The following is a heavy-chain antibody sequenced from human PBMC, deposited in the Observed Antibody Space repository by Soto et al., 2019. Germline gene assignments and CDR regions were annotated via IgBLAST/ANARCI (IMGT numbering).Heavy chain of an antibody. CDR3: VRQGIGALHGLVDV. CDR2: IYSNGDT. D-gene: IGHD1-26*01. V-gene: IGHV4-59*08. Sequence: QVQLQASGPGLVKPSDTLSLTCTVSGDSIGTYNWGWIRQPPGKRLESIGYIYSNGDTSYNPALKTRVTNSADMSTKQFSQRLSSVTAADTAVYYCVRQGIGALHGLVDVWGQGTTVTVSS. CDR1: GDSIGTYN. J-gene: IGHJ6*02.